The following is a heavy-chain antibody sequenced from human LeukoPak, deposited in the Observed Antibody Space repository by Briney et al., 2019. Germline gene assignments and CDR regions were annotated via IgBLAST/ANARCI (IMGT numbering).Heavy chain of an antibody. V-gene: IGHV3-30*04. J-gene: IGHJ4*02. Sequence: GGSLRLSCAASGFTFSNHAIHWVRQAPGKGLEWVAVISYDDGTNKYYADSVEGRFTISRDNSKSTVFLHMNGLRPEDTAVYYCARDTGENGYYGLTGDYWGRGTLVTVSS. CDR2: ISYDDGTNK. CDR3: ARDTGENGYYGLTGDY. CDR1: GFTFSNHA. D-gene: IGHD1-14*01.